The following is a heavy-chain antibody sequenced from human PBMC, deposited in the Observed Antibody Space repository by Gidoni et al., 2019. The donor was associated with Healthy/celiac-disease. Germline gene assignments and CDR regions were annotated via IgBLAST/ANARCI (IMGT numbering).Heavy chain of an antibody. CDR3: ARVRYGSGRTNWYFDL. V-gene: IGHV3-13*05. CDR2: IGTAGDP. CDR1: GFTFSSYD. J-gene: IGHJ2*01. Sequence: EVQLVESGGGLVQPGGSLRLSCAASGFTFSSYDMHWVRQATGKGLEWVSAIGTAGDPYHPGSVKGRFTISRENAKNSLYLQMNSLRAGDTAVYYCARVRYGSGRTNWYFDLWGRGTLVTVSS. D-gene: IGHD3-10*01.